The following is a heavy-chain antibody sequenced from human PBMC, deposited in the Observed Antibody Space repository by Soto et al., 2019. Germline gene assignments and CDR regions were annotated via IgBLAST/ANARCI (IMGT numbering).Heavy chain of an antibody. CDR1: GYAFTTYG. V-gene: IGHV1-18*01. CDR3: ARGRYGDY. Sequence: QVHLVQSGAEVKKPGASVKVSCKGSGYAFTTYGITWVRQAPGQGLEGMGWISAHNGNTNYAQKLQGRVTVTRDTSTSTAYMELRSLSSDDTAVYYCARGRYGDYWGKGALVTVSS. CDR2: ISAHNGNT. D-gene: IGHD1-1*01. J-gene: IGHJ4*02.